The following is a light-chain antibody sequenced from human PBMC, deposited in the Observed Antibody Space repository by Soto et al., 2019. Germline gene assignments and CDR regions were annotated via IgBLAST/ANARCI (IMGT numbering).Light chain of an antibody. CDR2: AVS. CDR3: SSYTSDSSYV. V-gene: IGLV2-14*01. J-gene: IGLJ1*01. CDR1: SSDVGLYDY. Sequence: QSALTQPASVSGSPGQSITISCTGTSSDVGLYDYVSWYQQHPGKAPQLMIYAVSNRPSGVSNRFPASKSGNTASLFISGLQAEGEADYYCSSYTSDSSYVFGSGTKATVL.